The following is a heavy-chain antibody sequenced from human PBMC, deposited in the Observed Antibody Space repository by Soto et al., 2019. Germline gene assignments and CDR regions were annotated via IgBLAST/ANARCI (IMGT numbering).Heavy chain of an antibody. CDR2: IRSKANSYAT. Sequence: EVQLVESGGGLVQPGGSLKLSCAASGFTFSGSAMHWVRQASGKGLEWVGRIRSKANSYATAYAASVKGRFTISRDDSKNTAYLHMNSLKTEDTAVYYCTRFPTDWGQGTLVTVSS. CDR1: GFTFSGSA. V-gene: IGHV3-73*01. D-gene: IGHD4-17*01. CDR3: TRFPTD. J-gene: IGHJ4*02.